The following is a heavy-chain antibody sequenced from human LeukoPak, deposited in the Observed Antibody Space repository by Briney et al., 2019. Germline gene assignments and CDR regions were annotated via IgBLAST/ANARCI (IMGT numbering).Heavy chain of an antibody. Sequence: GGSLRLSCAASGFTFSSYGMHWVRQAPGKGLEWVAFIRYDGSNKYYADSVKGRFAISRDNSKNTLYLQMNSLRAEDTAVYYCAKDYSDFWSGYYPDYWGQGTLVTVSS. CDR1: GFTFSSYG. V-gene: IGHV3-30*02. CDR2: IRYDGSNK. D-gene: IGHD3-3*01. CDR3: AKDYSDFWSGYYPDY. J-gene: IGHJ4*02.